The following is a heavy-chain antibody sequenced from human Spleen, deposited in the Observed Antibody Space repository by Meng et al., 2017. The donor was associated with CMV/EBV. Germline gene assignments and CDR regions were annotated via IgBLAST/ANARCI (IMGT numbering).Heavy chain of an antibody. CDR3: AKDTGSRGGYTLDV. J-gene: IGHJ6*02. D-gene: IGHD5-24*01. Sequence: GGSLRLSCVASGLLFDDYAMHWVRQAPGKGLEWVSGISWNSGSIGYGDSVKGRFTISRDNAKNSLYLQMNSLRAEDMGVYYCAKDTGSRGGYTLDVWGQGTTVTVSS. CDR1: GLLFDDYA. V-gene: IGHV3-9*03. CDR2: ISWNSGSI.